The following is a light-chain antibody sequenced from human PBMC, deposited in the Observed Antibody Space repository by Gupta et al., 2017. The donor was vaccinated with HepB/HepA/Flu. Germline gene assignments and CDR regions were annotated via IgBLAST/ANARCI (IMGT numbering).Light chain of an antibody. CDR3: QSYDSSLSGRKVV. V-gene: IGLV1-40*01. Sequence: QPVLTQPPSVSGAPGPRVTISCTGSSSNIGAGYDVHWYQQLPGTAPKLLIYGNSNRPSGVPDRFSGSKSGTSASLAITGLQAEDEADYYCQSYDSSLSGRKVVFGGGTKLTVL. CDR2: GNS. J-gene: IGLJ2*01. CDR1: SSNIGAGYD.